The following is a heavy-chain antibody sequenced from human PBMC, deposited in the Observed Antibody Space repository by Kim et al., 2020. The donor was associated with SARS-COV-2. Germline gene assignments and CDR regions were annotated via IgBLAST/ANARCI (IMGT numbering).Heavy chain of an antibody. Sequence: SETLSLTCTVSGGSISGYYWRWIRQPAGRGLEWIGRIYASGSTNYNPSLKSRVTMSVDTSKNQISLKVSSVTAADTALYYCARVGGYSNELDYWGQGTLVTVSS. CDR3: ARVGGYSNELDY. CDR2: IYASGST. D-gene: IGHD4-4*01. J-gene: IGHJ4*02. CDR1: GGSISGYY. V-gene: IGHV4-4*07.